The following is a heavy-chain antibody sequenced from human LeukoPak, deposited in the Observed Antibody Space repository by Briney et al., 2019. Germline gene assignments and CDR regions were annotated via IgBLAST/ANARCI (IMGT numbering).Heavy chain of an antibody. J-gene: IGHJ5*02. CDR3: ARMAFGGVIVTLGSPAWFDP. CDR2: IYYSGST. CDR1: GGSISSGGYY. D-gene: IGHD3-16*02. V-gene: IGHV4-31*03. Sequence: SQTLFLTCTVSGGSISSGGYYWSRLRQHPGKGLEWLGHIYYSGSTYYNPSLKSRVTISVDTSKNQFSLKLSSVTAPGTAVYYCARMAFGGVIVTLGSPAWFDPWGQGTLVTVSS.